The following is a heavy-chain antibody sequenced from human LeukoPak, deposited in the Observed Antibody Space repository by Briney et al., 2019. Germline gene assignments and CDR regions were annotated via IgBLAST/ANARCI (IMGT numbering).Heavy chain of an antibody. CDR1: GYTFTGYY. V-gene: IGHV1-2*04. CDR2: INPNSGGT. CDR3: ARGYCGGDCYSLFDY. D-gene: IGHD2-21*02. J-gene: IGHJ4*02. Sequence: ASVKVSCKAPGYTFTGYYMHWVRQAPGQGLEWMGWINPNSGGTNYAQKFQGWVTMARDTSISTAYMELSRLRSDDTAVYYCARGYCGGDCYSLFDYWGQGTLVTVSS.